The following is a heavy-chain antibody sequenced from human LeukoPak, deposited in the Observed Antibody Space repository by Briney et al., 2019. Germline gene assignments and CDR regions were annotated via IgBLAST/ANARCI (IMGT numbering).Heavy chain of an antibody. CDR1: GFTFSTYW. Sequence: GGSLRLSCAASGFTFSTYWMHWVRQAPGKGLMWVSRINIDGSSTNYADSVKGRFTISRDNAKNTLYLQMNSLRAEDTAVYYCARDFMYNTLCTGCWGQGALVTVSS. CDR2: INIDGSST. D-gene: IGHD1-14*01. J-gene: IGHJ4*02. V-gene: IGHV3-74*01. CDR3: ARDFMYNTLCTGC.